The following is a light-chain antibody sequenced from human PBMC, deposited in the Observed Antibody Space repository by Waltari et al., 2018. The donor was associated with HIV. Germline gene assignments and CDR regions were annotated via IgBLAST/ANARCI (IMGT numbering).Light chain of an antibody. V-gene: IGKV3-20*01. CDR3: QQYGNSPAFT. CDR1: QSVSSTY. J-gene: IGKJ3*01. Sequence: EVVLTQSPGTLSLSPGDTATLSCRASQSVSSTYLAWYQHKVGQSPRLLIYGASTRATGIPDRFSGRGSGIDFTLTINRLEPEDFAVYYCQQYGNSPAFTFGPGTRVDF. CDR2: GAS.